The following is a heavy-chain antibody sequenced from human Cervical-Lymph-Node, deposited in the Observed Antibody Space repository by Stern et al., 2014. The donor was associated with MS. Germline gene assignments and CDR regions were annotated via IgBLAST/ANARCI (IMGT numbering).Heavy chain of an antibody. J-gene: IGHJ4*02. CDR3: ARPIYYGDNYFYFDY. D-gene: IGHD4-23*01. Sequence: EVQLVESGAEVKKPGESLKISCKVSGYTFTSYWIGWVLQMPGKGLEWMAIIYPGDSDARYSPSFQGQVTISADKSTTTAYLQWSTLKASDTAIYYCARPIYYGDNYFYFDYWGQGTLVTVSS. CDR2: IYPGDSDA. V-gene: IGHV5-51*01. CDR1: GYTFTSYW.